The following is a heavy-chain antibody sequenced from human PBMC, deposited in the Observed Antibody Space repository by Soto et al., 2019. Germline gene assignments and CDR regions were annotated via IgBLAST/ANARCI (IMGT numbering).Heavy chain of an antibody. J-gene: IGHJ4*02. V-gene: IGHV4-39*01. CDR3: ARLGGDLVVVAANYGLNFDY. D-gene: IGHD2-15*01. CDR2: IYYSGST. Sequence: SETLSLTCTVSGGSISSSSYYWGWIRQPPGKGLEWIGSIYYSGSTYYNPSLKSRVTISVDTSKNQFSLKLSSVTAADTAVYYCARLGGDLVVVAANYGLNFDYWGQGTLVTVSS. CDR1: GGSISSSSYY.